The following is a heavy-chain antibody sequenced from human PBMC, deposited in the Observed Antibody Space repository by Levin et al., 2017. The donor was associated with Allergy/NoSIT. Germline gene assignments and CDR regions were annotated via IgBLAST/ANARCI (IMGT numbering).Heavy chain of an antibody. J-gene: IGHJ3*02. D-gene: IGHD6-19*01. CDR3: ARGRVRQWLVLRVAFDS. V-gene: IGHV4-34*01. Sequence: SSETLSLTCAVYGGSFSGYYWSWIRQPPGKGLEWIGEINHSGSTNYNPSLKSRVTISVDTSKNQFSLKLSSVTAADTAVYYCARGRVRQWLVLRVAFDSWGQGTMVTVSS. CDR2: INHSGST. CDR1: GGSFSGYY.